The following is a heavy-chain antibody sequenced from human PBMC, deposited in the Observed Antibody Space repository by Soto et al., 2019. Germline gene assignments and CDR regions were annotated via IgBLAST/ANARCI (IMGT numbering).Heavy chain of an antibody. Sequence: PGGSLRLSCAASGFTFSSYAMSWVRQAPGKGLEWVSAISGSGGSTYYADSVKGRFTISRDNSKNTLYLQMNSLRAEDTAVYYCAKDRGIWFGELYERYYYGIDVCGQGPTVTVYS. CDR3: AKDRGIWFGELYERYYYGIDV. D-gene: IGHD3-10*01. V-gene: IGHV3-23*01. CDR2: ISGSGGST. CDR1: GFTFSSYA. J-gene: IGHJ6*02.